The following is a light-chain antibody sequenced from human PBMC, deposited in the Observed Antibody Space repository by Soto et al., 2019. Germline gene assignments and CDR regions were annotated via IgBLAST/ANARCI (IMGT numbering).Light chain of an antibody. CDR3: QQYGSSPRT. J-gene: IGKJ1*01. CDR1: QSVSSSY. CDR2: GAS. Sequence: ENVLTQSPGTLSLSPGERATLSCRASQSVSSSYLAWYQQKPGQAPRLLIYGASSRATGIPDRFSGSGSGTDFTLTISRLEPEDFAVYYCQQYGSSPRTFGKGPRWKSN. V-gene: IGKV3-20*01.